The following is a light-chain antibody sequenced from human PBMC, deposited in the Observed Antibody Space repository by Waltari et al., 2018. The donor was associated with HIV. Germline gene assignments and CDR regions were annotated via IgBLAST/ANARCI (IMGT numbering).Light chain of an antibody. CDR3: QQYGSSLVT. CDR2: GAS. V-gene: IGKV3-20*01. Sequence: EIVLTQSPGTLSLSPGERASQSVSSSYLAWYQQKRGQAPRLLIYGASSRATDIPDRFSGSGSGTDFTLTISRLEPEDFAVYYCQQYGSSLVTFGGGTKVEIK. CDR1: QSVSSSY. J-gene: IGKJ4*01.